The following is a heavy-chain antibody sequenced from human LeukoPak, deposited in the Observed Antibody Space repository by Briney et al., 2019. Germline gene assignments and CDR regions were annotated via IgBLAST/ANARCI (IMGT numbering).Heavy chain of an antibody. CDR3: GKEVERHFDLKY. CDR2: FSGGGDS. V-gene: IGHV3-23*01. Sequence: GGSLRLSCAASGFTSGIYAVSWVRQAPGKGLEWVSAFSGGGDSYYADSVKGRFTISRDNSKKILCLQMNSLRAEDTAVYYCGKEVERHFDLKYWGQGTLVTVSS. J-gene: IGHJ4*02. CDR1: GFTSGIYA.